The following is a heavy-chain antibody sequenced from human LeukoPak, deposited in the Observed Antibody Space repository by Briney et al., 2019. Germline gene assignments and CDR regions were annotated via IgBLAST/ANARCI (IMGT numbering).Heavy chain of an antibody. Sequence: GGSLRLSCAASGFTFSNSRMSWVRPAPGEGLECVANRKEYASDKNYVDSVRGRITISRDNPQNPRYRQKNSLRDEDTAVYYCGRDIPGGTTSLDCWGQGTVVTVSS. J-gene: IGHJ4*02. CDR1: GFTFSNSR. CDR2: RKEYASDK. CDR3: GRDIPGGTTSLDC. D-gene: IGHD1-7*01. V-gene: IGHV3-7*04.